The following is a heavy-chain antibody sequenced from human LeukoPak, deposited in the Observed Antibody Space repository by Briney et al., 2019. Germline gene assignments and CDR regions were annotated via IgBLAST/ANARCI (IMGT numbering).Heavy chain of an antibody. J-gene: IGHJ4*02. D-gene: IGHD3-22*01. Sequence: GESLRLSCTASAFAFSNHAMSWFRQAPGKGLEWVGFIRSEAYGGSTQYAASVTGRFTISRDDSKSIAYLQMNSLKTEDTAVYYCTRVVPRYYYDSSGYSYPDFWGQGTLVTVSS. CDR2: IRSEAYGGST. V-gene: IGHV3-49*03. CDR3: TRVVPRYYYDSSGYSYPDF. CDR1: AFAFSNHA.